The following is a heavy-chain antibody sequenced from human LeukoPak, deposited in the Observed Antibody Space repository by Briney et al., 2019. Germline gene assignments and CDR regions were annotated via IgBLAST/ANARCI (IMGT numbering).Heavy chain of an antibody. J-gene: IGHJ5*02. CDR1: GFTLSSIY. Sequence: GGSLRLSCAVSGFTLSSIYMSWVRQAPGKGLEWVSFIYSDGNTYYADSVKGRFTLSRDSSRNTLYLQMNSLRVDDTAVYYCAGDTHSSSWCDHWGQGTLVTVSS. CDR3: AGDTHSSSWCDH. D-gene: IGHD6-19*01. CDR2: IYSDGNT. V-gene: IGHV3-53*01.